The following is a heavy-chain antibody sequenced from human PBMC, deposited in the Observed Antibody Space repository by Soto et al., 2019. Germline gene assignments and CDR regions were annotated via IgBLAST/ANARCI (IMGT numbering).Heavy chain of an antibody. J-gene: IGHJ4*02. V-gene: IGHV1-2*02. CDR2: ISPKSGGT. CDR1: GYTFTGYY. Sequence: QVQLVQSGAEVKESGASVKVSCKASGYTFTGYYIHCVRQAPGQGLEWVGEISPKSGGTRYAQTFQGRVTMPKDTSITTVYMELSNLSPDDTAVYYCGRGRSGELVVFYWGQGTLVTVHS. CDR3: GRGRSGELVVFY. D-gene: IGHD1-7*01.